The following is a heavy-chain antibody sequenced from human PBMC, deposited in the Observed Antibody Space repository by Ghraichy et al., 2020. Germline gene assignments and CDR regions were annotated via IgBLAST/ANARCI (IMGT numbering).Heavy chain of an antibody. Sequence: GGSLRLSCAASGFTFSSYAMHWVRQAPGKGLEWVAVICSDGSDEYYADSVKGRFTIFRDNSKNTVSLQMNSLRAEDTALYYCARDGPAVITRVRDLSGSVAYGGRGTLVAVSS. J-gene: IGHJ4*02. D-gene: IGHD3-10*01. CDR1: GFTFSSYA. V-gene: IGHV3-33*08. CDR3: ARDGPAVITRVRDLSGSVAY. CDR2: ICSDGSDE.